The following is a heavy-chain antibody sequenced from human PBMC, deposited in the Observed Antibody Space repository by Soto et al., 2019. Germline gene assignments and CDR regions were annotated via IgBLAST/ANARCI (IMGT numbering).Heavy chain of an antibody. V-gene: IGHV4-30-4*01. Sequence: QVQLQESGPGLVKPSQTLSLTCTVSGGSISSGDYYWSWIRQPPGKGLEWIGSIYYSGTPYYNPSLKSRAIIAVDTSKNQFSVKLSSVTAADTAVYYCARAQGSGFLVSWGQGTLVTVSS. CDR1: GGSISSGDYY. CDR3: ARAQGSGFLVS. D-gene: IGHD3-10*01. J-gene: IGHJ4*02. CDR2: IYYSGTP.